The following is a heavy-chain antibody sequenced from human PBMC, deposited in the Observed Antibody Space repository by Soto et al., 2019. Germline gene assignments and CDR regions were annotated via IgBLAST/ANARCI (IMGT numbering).Heavy chain of an antibody. V-gene: IGHV5-10-1*01. CDR1: GYSFTSYW. Sequence: TGESLKISCKGSGYSFTSYWISWVRQMPGKGLEWMGRIDPSDSYTNYSPSFQGHVTISADKSISTAYLQWSSLKASDTAMYYCARHSYSLGLDYGDYSRPGWFDPWGQGTLVTVSS. CDR2: IDPSDSYT. D-gene: IGHD4-17*01. CDR3: ARHSYSLGLDYGDYSRPGWFDP. J-gene: IGHJ5*02.